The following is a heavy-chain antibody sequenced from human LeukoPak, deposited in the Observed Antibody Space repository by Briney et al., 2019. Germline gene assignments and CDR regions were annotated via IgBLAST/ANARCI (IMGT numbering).Heavy chain of an antibody. CDR2: VYYSGST. CDR3: ARHLGSSSWYLFDY. CDR1: GGSIGFYY. J-gene: IGHJ4*02. D-gene: IGHD6-13*01. V-gene: IGHV4-59*08. Sequence: ETLSLTCTVSGGSIGFYYWSWIRQAPGETLEWIGYVYYSGSTAYNPSLKSRLTTSVDTSKNQFSLRLSSVTAADTAVYYCARHLGSSSWYLFDYWGQGKLVTVSS.